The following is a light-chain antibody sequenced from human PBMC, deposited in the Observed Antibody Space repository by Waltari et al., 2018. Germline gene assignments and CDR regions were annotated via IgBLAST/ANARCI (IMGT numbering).Light chain of an antibody. CDR1: QTISNW. J-gene: IGKJ4*01. V-gene: IGKV1-5*03. CDR2: KAS. CDR3: QHYNNYPLT. Sequence: DIQMTQSPSTLSASVGDRVTITCRASQTISNWLAWYQQKPGKAPEVLSYKASSLESGVPSRFSGSGSGTEFTLTISSLQPDDFATYYCQHYNNYPLTFGGGTKVEIK.